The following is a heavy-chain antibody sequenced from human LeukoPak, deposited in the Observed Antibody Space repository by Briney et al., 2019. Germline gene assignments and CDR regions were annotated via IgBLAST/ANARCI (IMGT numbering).Heavy chain of an antibody. D-gene: IGHD2-15*01. V-gene: IGHV3-9*01. CDR1: GFTFDDYA. Sequence: SLRLSCAASGFTFDDYAMHWVRQAPGKGLEWVSGIIWNSGSIGYADSVKGRFTISRDNAKNSLYLQMNSLRAEDTALYYCAKSQVVVVADGHFDYWGQGTLVTVSS. CDR2: IIWNSGSI. CDR3: AKSQVVVVADGHFDY. J-gene: IGHJ4*02.